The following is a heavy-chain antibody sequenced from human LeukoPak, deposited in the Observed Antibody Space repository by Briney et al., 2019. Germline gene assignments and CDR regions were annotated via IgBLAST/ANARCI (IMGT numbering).Heavy chain of an antibody. CDR1: GYTFTGYY. CDR3: ARVVGATDYYYYYGMDV. V-gene: IGHV1-2*02. Sequence: ASVKVSCTASGYTFTGYYMHWVRQAPGQGLEWMGWIHPNSGGTNYAQKFQGRVTMTRDTSISTAYMELSRLRSDDTAVYYCARVVGATDYYYYYGMDVWGQGTTVTVSS. D-gene: IGHD1-26*01. CDR2: IHPNSGGT. J-gene: IGHJ6*02.